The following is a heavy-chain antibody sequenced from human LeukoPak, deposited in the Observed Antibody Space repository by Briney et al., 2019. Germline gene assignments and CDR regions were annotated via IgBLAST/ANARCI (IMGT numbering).Heavy chain of an antibody. D-gene: IGHD1-26*01. V-gene: IGHV1-46*01. CDR3: ARDLSSPRYNWFDP. CDR2: INPSDGST. CDR1: GYTFSSYY. J-gene: IGHJ5*02. Sequence: ASVKVSCKASGYTFSSYYMHWVRQAPGQGLEWTAIINPSDGSTRYAQKFQGRVTMTRDTSTSTVYMELSSLRSEDTAVYYCARDLSSPRYNWFDPWGQGTLVTVSS.